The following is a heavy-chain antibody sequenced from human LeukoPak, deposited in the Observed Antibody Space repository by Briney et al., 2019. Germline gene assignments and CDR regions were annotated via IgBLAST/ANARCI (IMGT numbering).Heavy chain of an antibody. D-gene: IGHD3-22*01. V-gene: IGHV3-23*01. CDR2: ISGRGGTS. CDR1: GFTFSSYA. CDR3: ATGGFYYDSAQVDY. Sequence: PGGSLRLSCAASGFTFSSYAMSWVRQAPGKGLEWVSGISGRGGTSYYADSVRGRLTISRDNSKNTLYLQMNSLRAEDTAVYYCATGGFYYDSAQVDYWGQGTLVTVSS. J-gene: IGHJ4*02.